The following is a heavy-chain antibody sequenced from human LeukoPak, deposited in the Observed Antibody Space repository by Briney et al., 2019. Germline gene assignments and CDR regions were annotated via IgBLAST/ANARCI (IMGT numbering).Heavy chain of an antibody. V-gene: IGHV1-18*04. Sequence: ASVKVSCKASGYTFTSYGISWVRQAPGQGLEWMGWISAYNGDTNYAQKLQGRVTMTTDTSTSTAYMELRSLRSDDTAVYYCARGAGDLKDGYKNYFDYGGQGTLVSVSS. CDR3: ARGAGDLKDGYKNYFDY. CDR1: GYTFTSYG. J-gene: IGHJ4*02. CDR2: ISAYNGDT. D-gene: IGHD5-24*01.